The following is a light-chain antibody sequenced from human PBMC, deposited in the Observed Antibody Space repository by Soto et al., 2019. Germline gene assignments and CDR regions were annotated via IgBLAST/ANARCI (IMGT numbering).Light chain of an antibody. J-gene: IGKJ1*01. CDR2: DAS. Sequence: EIVLTQSPATLSLSPGERATLSCRASQSVSSYLAWYQQKPGQAPRLLIYDASNRATGIPARFSGSGSGTDFTLTISRLEPEDFAVYYCQQYDTSPMTFGQGTKVDI. CDR3: QQYDTSPMT. CDR1: QSVSSY. V-gene: IGKV3-11*01.